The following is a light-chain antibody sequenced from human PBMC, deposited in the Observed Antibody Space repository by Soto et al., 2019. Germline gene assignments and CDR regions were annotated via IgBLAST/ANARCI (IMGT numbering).Light chain of an antibody. J-gene: IGKJ3*01. CDR1: QTINSY. CDR3: QHGGA. Sequence: IQMTQSPSSLSESVGDRVTITCRASQTINSYLHWYQQKPGKAPKLLIYNSSNLQSGVPSRFSGSGSGTDFTLTISTLQPEDFATYYCQHGGAFGPGTKVDIK. V-gene: IGKV1-39*01. CDR2: NSS.